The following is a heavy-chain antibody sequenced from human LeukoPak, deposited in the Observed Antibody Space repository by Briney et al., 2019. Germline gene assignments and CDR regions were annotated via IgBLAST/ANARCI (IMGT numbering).Heavy chain of an antibody. D-gene: IGHD5-12*01. CDR1: GGSNSSSSYY. CDR3: ARHLSGAAPGGYDVSYYMDV. V-gene: IGHV4-39*01. CDR2: IYYSGST. J-gene: IGHJ6*03. Sequence: SETLSLTCTVSGGSNSSSSYYWGWIRQPPGKGLEWIGSIYYSGSTYYNPSLKSRVTISVDTSKNQFSLKLSSVTAADTAVYYCARHLSGAAPGGYDVSYYMDVWGKGTTVTVSS.